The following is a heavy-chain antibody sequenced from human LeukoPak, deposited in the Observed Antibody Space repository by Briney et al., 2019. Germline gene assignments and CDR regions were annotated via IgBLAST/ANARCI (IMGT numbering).Heavy chain of an antibody. Sequence: GASVKVSCKASGYTFTSHGFSWVRQAPGQGLEWMGWISSHNGNTNYAQKFQGRVTMTTDTSTTTAYMELRSLRSDDTAVYYCARWGNSNWWEHLGDYWGQGTLVTVSS. CDR2: ISSHNGNT. CDR1: GYTFTSHG. V-gene: IGHV1-18*01. D-gene: IGHD4-11*01. J-gene: IGHJ4*02. CDR3: ARWGNSNWWEHLGDY.